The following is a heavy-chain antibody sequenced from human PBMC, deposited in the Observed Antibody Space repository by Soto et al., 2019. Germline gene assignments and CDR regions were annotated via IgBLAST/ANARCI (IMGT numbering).Heavy chain of an antibody. CDR1: GGTFSSYA. CDR3: AAGYGDYGPYYYGMDV. Sequence: QVQLVQSGAEVKKPGSSVKVSCKASGGTFSSYAISWVRQAPGQGLEWMGGIIPIFGTANYAQKFQGRVTITADKSTSKAYMELSSLGSEETAVYYCAAGYGDYGPYYYGMDVWGQGTTVTVSS. J-gene: IGHJ6*02. CDR2: IIPIFGTA. V-gene: IGHV1-69*06. D-gene: IGHD4-17*01.